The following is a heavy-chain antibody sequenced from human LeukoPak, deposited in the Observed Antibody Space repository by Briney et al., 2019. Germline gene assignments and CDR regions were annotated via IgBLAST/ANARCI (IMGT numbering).Heavy chain of an antibody. D-gene: IGHD3-10*01. J-gene: IGHJ6*04. CDR2: INPSGGST. V-gene: IGHV1-46*01. CDR3: ARDPYGSGSSPYYGMDV. Sequence: ASVKVSCKASGYTFTSYYMHWVRQAPGQGLEWMGIINPSGGSTSYAQKFQGRVTMTRDTSTSTVYMELSSLRFEDTAVYYCARDPYGSGSSPYYGMDVWGKGTTVTVSS. CDR1: GYTFTSYY.